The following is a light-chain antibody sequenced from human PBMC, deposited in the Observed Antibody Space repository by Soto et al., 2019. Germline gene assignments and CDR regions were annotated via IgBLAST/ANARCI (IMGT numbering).Light chain of an antibody. V-gene: IGKV1-39*01. CDR3: QQSYSTPQT. CDR2: AAS. J-gene: IGKJ1*01. Sequence: DIQLTQSPSSLSASVGDTVTITCRASQSIRSYLNWVQQKPGKAPKLLIYAASSLQSGVPSRFSGSGSGTDFTLTISSLQPEDFASYYCQQSYSTPQTFGQGTKVDIK. CDR1: QSIRSY.